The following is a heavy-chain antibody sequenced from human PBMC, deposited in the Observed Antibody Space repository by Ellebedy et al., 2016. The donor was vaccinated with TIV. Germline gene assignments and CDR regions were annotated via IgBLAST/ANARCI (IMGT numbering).Heavy chain of an antibody. V-gene: IGHV4-38-2*02. J-gene: IGHJ4*02. CDR1: GYSISSSYY. Sequence: SETLSLTCTVSGYSISSSYYWGWIRQPPGKGLEWIGSIYHSGSTYYNPSLKSRVTISVDTSKNQFSLKLTSVTAADTAVYYCARGVYDILTGHKSDYWGQGTLVTVSS. D-gene: IGHD3-9*01. CDR2: IYHSGST. CDR3: ARGVYDILTGHKSDY.